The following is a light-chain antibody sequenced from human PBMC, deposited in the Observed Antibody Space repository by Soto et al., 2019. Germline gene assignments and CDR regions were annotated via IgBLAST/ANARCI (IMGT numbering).Light chain of an antibody. J-gene: IGLJ2*01. CDR1: SSDIGAYNF. CDR3: TSWTTSTTMI. Sequence: QSVLTQPASVSGSPGQSITISCTGTSSDIGAYNFVSWYQQHPRKAPKLMLYDVNIRPSGVSNRFSGSKSGNTASLTISGLQDEDEADYYCTSWTTSTTMIFGGGTKLTVL. CDR2: DVN. V-gene: IGLV2-14*03.